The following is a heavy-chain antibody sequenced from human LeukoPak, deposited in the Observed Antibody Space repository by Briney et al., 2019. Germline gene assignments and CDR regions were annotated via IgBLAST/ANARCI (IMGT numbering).Heavy chain of an antibody. V-gene: IGHV3-74*01. CDR2: INSDGSST. J-gene: IGHJ4*02. D-gene: IGHD3-22*01. Sequence: GGSLRLSCAASGFTFSSYWMHWVRQAPGKGLVWVSRINSDGSSTSYADSVKGRFTISRDNAKNTLYLQMNSLRAEDTAVYYCARHYYDSSGYDYWGQGTLVTVSS. CDR1: GFTFSSYW. CDR3: ARHYYDSSGYDY.